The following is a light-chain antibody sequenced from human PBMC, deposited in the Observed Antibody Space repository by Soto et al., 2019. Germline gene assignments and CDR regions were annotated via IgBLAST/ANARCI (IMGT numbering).Light chain of an antibody. Sequence: QSALTQPPSASGTPGQRVSISCSGGTSNIGAESVNWYQQFPGTAPKLLIYNNNERPSGVPDRFSGHTSGTSASLAISGLRAEDEADYYCASWDDTLSGWVFGGGTKLTVL. CDR2: NNN. CDR1: TSNIGAES. J-gene: IGLJ3*02. V-gene: IGLV1-47*02. CDR3: ASWDDTLSGWV.